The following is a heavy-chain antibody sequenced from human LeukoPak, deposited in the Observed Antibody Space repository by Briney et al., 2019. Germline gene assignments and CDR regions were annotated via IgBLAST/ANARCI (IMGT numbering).Heavy chain of an antibody. CDR3: ARRRTGLSFDY. J-gene: IGHJ4*02. CDR2: AYPGDSDT. D-gene: IGHD3-10*01. CDR1: GYSFTSYW. Sequence: GESLKISCKGSGYSFTSYWIAWVRQMPGKGLEWMGIAYPGDSDTTYSPSFQGQVTISADKSISTAYLQWSSLKASDTAIYYCARRRTGLSFDYWGEGTLVSVSS. V-gene: IGHV5-51*01.